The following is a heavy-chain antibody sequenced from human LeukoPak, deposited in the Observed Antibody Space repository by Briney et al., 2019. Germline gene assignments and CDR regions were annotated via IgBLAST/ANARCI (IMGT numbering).Heavy chain of an antibody. J-gene: IGHJ4*02. CDR1: GGTFSSYA. D-gene: IGHD1-26*01. CDR2: IIPILGIA. Sequence: SVKVSCKASGGTFSSYAISWVRQAPGQGLEWMGRIIPILGIANYAQKFQGRVTITADKSTSTAYMELSSLRSEDTAVYYCARIVGADDDEDYWGQGTLVTVST. CDR3: ARIVGADDDEDY. V-gene: IGHV1-69*04.